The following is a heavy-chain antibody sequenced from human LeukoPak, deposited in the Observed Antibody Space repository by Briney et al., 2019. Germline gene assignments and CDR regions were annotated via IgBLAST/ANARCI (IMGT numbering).Heavy chain of an antibody. J-gene: IGHJ4*02. CDR3: ATTGKEPDY. D-gene: IGHD1-14*01. V-gene: IGHV3-43*02. CDR2: ISWDGGST. CDR1: GFTFSSYA. Sequence: GGSLRLSCAASGFTFSSYAMSWVRQAPGKGLEWVSLISWDGGSTYYADSVKGRFTISRDNSKNSLYLQMNSLRTEDTALYYCATTGKEPDYWGQGTLVTVSS.